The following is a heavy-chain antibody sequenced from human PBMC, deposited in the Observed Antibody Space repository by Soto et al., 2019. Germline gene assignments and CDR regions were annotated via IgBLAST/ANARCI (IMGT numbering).Heavy chain of an antibody. CDR2: ISTSRSNI. D-gene: IGHD2-2*01. Sequence: EVQLVESGGGLVQPGGSLRLSCAASGFSFSYYGMNWVRQAPGKGLEWVSYISTSRSNIYYADSVKGRFTISRDNAKNSLSLQMNSLRAADTAVYYCARETSTGNYYMDVWSKGTTVTVSS. CDR1: GFSFSYYG. CDR3: ARETSTGNYYMDV. V-gene: IGHV3-48*01. J-gene: IGHJ6*03.